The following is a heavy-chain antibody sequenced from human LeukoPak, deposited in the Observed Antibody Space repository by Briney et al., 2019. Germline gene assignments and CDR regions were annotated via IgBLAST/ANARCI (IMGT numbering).Heavy chain of an antibody. Sequence: HPGRSLRLSCAASGFTFSSYAMHWVRQAPGKGLEWVAAISYDGSNKYYADSVKGRFTISRDNSKNTLYLQMNSLRAEDTAVYYCARESTGLAYYDSSGLDYWGQGTLVTVSS. CDR3: ARESTGLAYYDSSGLDY. J-gene: IGHJ4*02. D-gene: IGHD3-22*01. V-gene: IGHV3-30-3*01. CDR2: ISYDGSNK. CDR1: GFTFSSYA.